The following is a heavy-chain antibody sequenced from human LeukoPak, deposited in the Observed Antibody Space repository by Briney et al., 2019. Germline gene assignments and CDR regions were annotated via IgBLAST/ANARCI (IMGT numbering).Heavy chain of an antibody. V-gene: IGHV4-39*01. Sequence: PSETLSLTCTVSGGSISSSSYYWGRISQPPGNGLEWIGGIYYSGSSYYNPSLKSRVTISVHTSKNQFSLKLSSVTAADTAVYYCARHVDTATDYFDYWGQGTLVTVSS. CDR2: IYYSGSS. J-gene: IGHJ4*02. CDR3: ARHVDTATDYFDY. CDR1: GGSISSSSYY. D-gene: IGHD5-18*01.